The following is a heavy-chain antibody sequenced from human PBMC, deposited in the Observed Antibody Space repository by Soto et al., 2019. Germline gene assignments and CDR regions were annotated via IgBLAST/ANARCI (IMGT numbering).Heavy chain of an antibody. CDR2: INWNGRTK. J-gene: IGHJ4*02. V-gene: IGHV3-20*04. Sequence: GGSLRLSCAASGFSFDDYGMSWVRQVPGKRLEWVAGINWNGRTKDYVDSVKGRFTISRDTAKSSVYLQMNSLRAEDTALYFCARASPRGRYFDWLIFPLGHWGQGTLVTVAS. D-gene: IGHD3-9*01. CDR3: ARASPRGRYFDWLIFPLGH. CDR1: GFSFDDYG.